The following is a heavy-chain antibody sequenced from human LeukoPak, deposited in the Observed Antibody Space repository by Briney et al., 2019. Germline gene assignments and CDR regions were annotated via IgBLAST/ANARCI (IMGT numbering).Heavy chain of an antibody. CDR3: AKSQWLVRYYFDY. CDR1: GFTFTNAW. Sequence: GGSLRLSCAASGFTFTNAWMNWVRQAPGKGLEWVSAISGSGGSTYYADSVKGRFTISRDNSKNTLYLQMNSLRAEDTAVYYCAKSQWLVRYYFDYWGQGTLVTVSS. D-gene: IGHD6-19*01. J-gene: IGHJ4*02. V-gene: IGHV3-23*01. CDR2: ISGSGGST.